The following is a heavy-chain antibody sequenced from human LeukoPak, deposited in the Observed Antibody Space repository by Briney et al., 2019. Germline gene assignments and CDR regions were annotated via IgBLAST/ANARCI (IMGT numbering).Heavy chain of an antibody. CDR1: GGSFSGYY. V-gene: IGHV4-34*01. Sequence: SETLSLTCAVYGGSFSGYYWSWIRQPPGKGLEWIGEINHSGSTNYNPSLKSRVTISVDTPKNQFSLKLSSVTAADTAVYYCARFETYYYDSSGYYYFDYWGQGTLVTVSS. CDR3: ARFETYYYDSSGYYYFDY. J-gene: IGHJ4*02. D-gene: IGHD3-22*01. CDR2: INHSGST.